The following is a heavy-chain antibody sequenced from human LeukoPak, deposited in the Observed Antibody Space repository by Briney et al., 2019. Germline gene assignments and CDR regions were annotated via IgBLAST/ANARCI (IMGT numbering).Heavy chain of an antibody. CDR3: ARGRTGRLERPGGIDY. V-gene: IGHV1-46*01. CDR2: INPSGGST. J-gene: IGHJ4*02. Sequence: ASVKVSCKASGYTFTSYYMHWVRQAPGQGLEWMGIINPSGGSTSYAQKFQGRVTMTRDTSTSTVYMELSSLRSEDTAVYYCARGRTGRLERPGGIDYWGQGTLVTVSS. D-gene: IGHD1-1*01. CDR1: GYTFTSYY.